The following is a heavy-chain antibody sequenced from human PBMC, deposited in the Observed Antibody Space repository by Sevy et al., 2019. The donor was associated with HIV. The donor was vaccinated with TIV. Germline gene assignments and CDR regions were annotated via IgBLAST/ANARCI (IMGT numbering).Heavy chain of an antibody. CDR1: GFTVSSNY. D-gene: IGHD5-18*01. V-gene: IGHV3-53*01. CDR2: IYSGGST. CDR3: ARGLYSYGYNY. Sequence: GGSLRLSCAASGFTVSSNYMSWVRQAPGKGLEWVSVIYSGGSTYYADSVKGRFTISRDNSKNTLYLQMNSLRAEDTAVHYCARGLYSYGYNYWGQGTLVTVSS. J-gene: IGHJ4*02.